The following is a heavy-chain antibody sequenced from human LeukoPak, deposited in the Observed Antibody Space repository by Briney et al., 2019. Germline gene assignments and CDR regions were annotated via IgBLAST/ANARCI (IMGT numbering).Heavy chain of an antibody. J-gene: IGHJ4*02. V-gene: IGHV4-59*12. Sequence: SETLSLTCTVSGGSISSYSWSWIRQPPGKGLEWIGFISYSGTTTYNSNLKSRVTMSLDTSKSQFSLKLSSVTAADTAVYYCARVPTREWELLLDYWGQGTLVTVSS. CDR3: ARVPTREWELLLDY. CDR2: ISYSGTT. D-gene: IGHD1-26*01. CDR1: GGSISSYS.